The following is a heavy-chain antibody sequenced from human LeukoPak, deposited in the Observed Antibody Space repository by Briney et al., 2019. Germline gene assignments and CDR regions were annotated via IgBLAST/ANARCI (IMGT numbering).Heavy chain of an antibody. CDR1: GFTFSSYW. J-gene: IGHJ4*02. V-gene: IGHV3-74*01. CDR3: ARVRRLWGPTGFDY. Sequence: GGSLRLSCAASGFTFSSYWIHWVRHAPGKGLVWVSRINSDGSSTSYADSVKGRFTISRDNAKNTLYLQMNSLRAEDTAVYYCARVRRLWGPTGFDYWGQGTLVTVSS. D-gene: IGHD3-16*01. CDR2: INSDGSST.